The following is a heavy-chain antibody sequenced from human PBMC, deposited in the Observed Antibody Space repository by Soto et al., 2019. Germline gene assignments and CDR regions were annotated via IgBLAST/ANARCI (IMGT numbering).Heavy chain of an antibody. V-gene: IGHV1-69*02. CDR2: IIPILGIA. CDR3: AKYCSSTSCSPRGVLDI. Sequence: QVQLGQSGAEVKKPGSSVKVSCKAPGGTFSSYTISWVRQAPGHGLEWRGRIIPILGIANYAQKFQGRVTITADKSTSTAYMELSSLRSEDTAVYYCAKYCSSTSCSPRGVLDIWGQGTMVTVSS. D-gene: IGHD2-2*01. J-gene: IGHJ3*02. CDR1: GGTFSSYT.